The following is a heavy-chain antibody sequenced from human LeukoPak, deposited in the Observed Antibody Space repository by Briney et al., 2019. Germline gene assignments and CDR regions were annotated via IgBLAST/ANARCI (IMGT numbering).Heavy chain of an antibody. D-gene: IGHD6-13*01. CDR1: GGSFSGYY. J-gene: IGHJ4*02. CDR3: ARGGYSRLLKAVDY. V-gene: IGHV4-34*01. Sequence: PSETLSLTCAVYGGSFSGYYWSWIRQPPGKGLEWIGEINHSGSTNYNPSFKSRVTISVDTSKNQFSLKLSSVTAADTAVYYCARGGYSRLLKAVDYWGQGTLVTVSS. CDR2: INHSGST.